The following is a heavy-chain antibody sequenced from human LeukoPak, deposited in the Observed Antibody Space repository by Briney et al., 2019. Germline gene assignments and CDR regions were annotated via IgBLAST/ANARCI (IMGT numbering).Heavy chain of an antibody. J-gene: IGHJ6*03. D-gene: IGHD1-14*01. CDR1: GFTFDDYA. Sequence: PGGSLRLSCAASGFTFDDYAMHWVRQAPGKGLEWVSGISWNSGSIGYADSVKGRFTISRDNSKNTLYLQMNSLRAEDTAVYYCAKDTTSITPYYYMDVWGKGTTVTVSS. V-gene: IGHV3-9*01. CDR2: ISWNSGSI. CDR3: AKDTTSITPYYYMDV.